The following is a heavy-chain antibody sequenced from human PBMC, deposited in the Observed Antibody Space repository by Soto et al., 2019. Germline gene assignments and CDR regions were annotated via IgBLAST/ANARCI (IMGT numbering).Heavy chain of an antibody. J-gene: IGHJ4*02. CDR2: ISAYNGNT. V-gene: IGHV1-18*04. CDR3: ARDAFSELDYGDYPDY. CDR1: GYTFTSYG. D-gene: IGHD4-17*01. Sequence: QVQLVQSGAEVKKPGASVKVSCKASGYTFTSYGISWVRQAPGQGLEWMGWISAYNGNTNYAQKLQGRVTMTTDTSTRKAYMELRSLRSDDTAVYYCARDAFSELDYGDYPDYWGQGNLVTVSS.